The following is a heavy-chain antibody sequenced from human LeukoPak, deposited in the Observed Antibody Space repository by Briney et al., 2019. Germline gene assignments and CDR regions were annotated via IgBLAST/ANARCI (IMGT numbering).Heavy chain of an antibody. Sequence: GGSLRLSCAASGFTFSSYGMHWVRQAPGKGLEWVAVILYDGSNKYYADSVKGRFTISRDNSKNTLYLQMNSLRAEDTAVYYCARELSPVVKYYFDDWGQGILVTVSS. D-gene: IGHD3-22*01. CDR3: ARELSPVVKYYFDD. J-gene: IGHJ4*02. CDR2: ILYDGSNK. V-gene: IGHV3-33*01. CDR1: GFTFSSYG.